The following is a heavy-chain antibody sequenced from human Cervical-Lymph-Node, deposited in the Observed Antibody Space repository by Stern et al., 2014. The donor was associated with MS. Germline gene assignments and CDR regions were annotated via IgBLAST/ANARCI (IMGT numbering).Heavy chain of an antibody. CDR3: VREAELAAGPSDR. V-gene: IGHV4-39*02. CDR1: GGSISGNFYS. J-gene: IGHJ1*01. CDR2: LYSGGST. Sequence: QVQLQESGPGLVKPSETLSLTCTVSGGSISGNFYSWGWIRQSPGKGLEWIGSLYSGGSTYYNPSLKSRLTISVDTSNNQISLKITSVTAADTAVYYCVREAELAAGPSDRWGQGTLVTVSS. D-gene: IGHD6-13*01.